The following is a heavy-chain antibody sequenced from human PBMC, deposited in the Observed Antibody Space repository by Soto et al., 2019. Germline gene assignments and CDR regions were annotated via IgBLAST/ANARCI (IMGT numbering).Heavy chain of an antibody. V-gene: IGHV4-30-4*01. J-gene: IGHJ4*02. CDR3: ARQLNYYDSSGALDY. CDR1: GGSISSGDYY. D-gene: IGHD3-22*01. Sequence: QVQLQESGPGLVKPSQTLSLTCTVSGGSISSGDYYWSWIRQPPGKGLEWIGYIYYSGSTYYNPSLKSRVTIXXDXSXXQFSLKLSSVTAADTAVYYCARQLNYYDSSGALDYWGQGTLVTVSS. CDR2: IYYSGST.